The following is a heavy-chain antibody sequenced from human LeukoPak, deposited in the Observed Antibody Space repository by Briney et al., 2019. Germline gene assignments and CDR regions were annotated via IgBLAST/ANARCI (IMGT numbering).Heavy chain of an antibody. Sequence: PSETLSLTCTVSGGSISSSSYYWGWIRQPPGKGLEWIGSIYYSGSTYYNPSLKSRVTISVDTSKNQFSLKLSSVTAADTAVYYCARKGYYDSSGYYIDIWGQGTMVTVSS. CDR2: IYYSGST. CDR1: GGSISSSSYY. J-gene: IGHJ3*02. V-gene: IGHV4-39*07. D-gene: IGHD3-22*01. CDR3: ARKGYYDSSGYYIDI.